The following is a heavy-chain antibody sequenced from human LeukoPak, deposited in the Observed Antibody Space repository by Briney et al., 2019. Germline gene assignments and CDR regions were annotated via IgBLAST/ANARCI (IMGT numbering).Heavy chain of an antibody. V-gene: IGHV4-39*07. CDR1: GGSISSSSYY. D-gene: IGHD3-3*01. J-gene: IGHJ6*03. Sequence: SETLSLTCTVSGGSISSSSYYWGWIRQPPGKGLEWIGSIFYSGSTYYNPSLKSRVTISVDTSKNQFSLKLSSVTAADTAVYYCARARQTPGRFLEWYRVYYYMDVWGKGTTVTVSS. CDR3: ARARQTPGRFLEWYRVYYYMDV. CDR2: IFYSGST.